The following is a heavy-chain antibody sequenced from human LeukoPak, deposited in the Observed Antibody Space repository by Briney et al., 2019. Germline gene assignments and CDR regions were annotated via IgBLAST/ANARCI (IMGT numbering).Heavy chain of an antibody. J-gene: IGHJ5*02. CDR1: GFTFRTYW. Sequence: GGSLRLSCAASGFTFRTYWMTWVRRAPGKGLEWVANIKPDESEKYYVDSVKGRFTISRDNAKNSLYLQMNSLRAEDTAVYYCARDLGYCSGGSCYRRDNWFDPWGQGTLVTVSS. CDR3: ARDLGYCSGGSCYRRDNWFDP. CDR2: IKPDESEK. V-gene: IGHV3-7*01. D-gene: IGHD2-15*01.